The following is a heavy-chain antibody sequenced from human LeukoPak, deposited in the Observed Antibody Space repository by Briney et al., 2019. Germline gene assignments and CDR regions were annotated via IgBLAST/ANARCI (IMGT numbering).Heavy chain of an antibody. V-gene: IGHV3-15*01. J-gene: IGHJ4*02. CDR1: GFTFSNAW. Sequence: GGSLRLSCAASGFTFSNAWMSWVRQAPGKGLEWVGRIKSKTDGGTTDYAAPVKGRFTISRDDSKNTLYLQMYSLKTEDTAVYYCTTEGSGYDILTGYYRNPPYFDYWGQGTLVTVSS. D-gene: IGHD3-9*01. CDR3: TTEGSGYDILTGYYRNPPYFDY. CDR2: IKSKTDGGTT.